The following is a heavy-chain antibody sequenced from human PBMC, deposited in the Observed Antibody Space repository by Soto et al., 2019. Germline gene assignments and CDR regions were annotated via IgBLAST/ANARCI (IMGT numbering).Heavy chain of an antibody. CDR2: IYHSGTT. Sequence: SETLSLTCAVSGDSITSPNWWVWVRQAPGKGLEWIGEIYHSGTTNYNPSLKSRVTISVDKSENQFSLKLTSVTAADTAVYYCARDRGIAAAGSWGQGILVTVSS. V-gene: IGHV4-4*02. J-gene: IGHJ4*02. D-gene: IGHD6-13*01. CDR3: ARDRGIAAAGS. CDR1: GDSITSPNW.